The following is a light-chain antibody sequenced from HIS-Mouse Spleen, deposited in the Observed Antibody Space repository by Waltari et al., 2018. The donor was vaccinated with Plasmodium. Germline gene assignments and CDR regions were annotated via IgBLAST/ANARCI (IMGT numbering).Light chain of an antibody. V-gene: IGLV3-10*01. CDR1: ALPKKY. J-gene: IGLJ3*02. Sequence: SYELPQPPSVSVSPGQTPRITCSGDALPKKYAYWYQQKSGQAPVLVIYEDSKRPSGIPERFSGSSSGTMATLTISGAQVEDEADYYCYSTDSSGNHRVFGGGTKLTVL. CDR3: YSTDSSGNHRV. CDR2: EDS.